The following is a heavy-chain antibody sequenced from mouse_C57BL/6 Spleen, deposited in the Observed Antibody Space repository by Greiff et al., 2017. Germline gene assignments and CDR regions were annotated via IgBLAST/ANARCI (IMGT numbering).Heavy chain of an antibody. V-gene: IGHV5-6*01. D-gene: IGHD1-1*01. J-gene: IGHJ1*03. Sequence: EVKLVESGGDLVKPGGSLKLSCAASGFTFSSYGMSWVRQTPDKRLEWVATISSGGSYTYYPDSVKGRFTISRDNAKNTLYLQMSRLKSEDTAMYYCARDHGCYGRHFDVWGKGTTVTVSS. CDR1: GFTFSSYG. CDR2: ISSGGSYT. CDR3: ARDHGCYGRHFDV.